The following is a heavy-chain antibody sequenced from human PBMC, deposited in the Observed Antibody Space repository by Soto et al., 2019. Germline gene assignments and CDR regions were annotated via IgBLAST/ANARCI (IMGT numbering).Heavy chain of an antibody. Sequence: QVQLQESGPGLVKPSGTLSLTCAVSGASIDSTWWSWVRQPPGKGLEWIGEIFHNGHTSYNPSLKSRVSMSLDKSNNQFSLYLNSVTAADTAVYYCARHVGHHFDSWGQGTLLTVSS. CDR2: IFHNGHT. V-gene: IGHV4-4*02. CDR1: GASIDSTW. J-gene: IGHJ4*02. D-gene: IGHD3-16*01. CDR3: ARHVGHHFDS.